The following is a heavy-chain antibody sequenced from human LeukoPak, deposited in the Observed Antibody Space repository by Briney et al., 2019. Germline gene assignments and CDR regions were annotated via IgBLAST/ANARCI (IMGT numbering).Heavy chain of an antibody. CDR3: AELGITMIGGV. D-gene: IGHD3-10*02. V-gene: IGHV3-48*03. CDR1: GFTFSSYE. Sequence: GGSLRLSWAASGFTFSSYEMNWVRQAPGKGLEWVSYISSIGSTIYYADSVKGRFTISRDNAKNSLYLQMNSLRAEDTAVYYCAELGITMIGGVWGKGTTVTISS. J-gene: IGHJ6*04. CDR2: ISSIGSTI.